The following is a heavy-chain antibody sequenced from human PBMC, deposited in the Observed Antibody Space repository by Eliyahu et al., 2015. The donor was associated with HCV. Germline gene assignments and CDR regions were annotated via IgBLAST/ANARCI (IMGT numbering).Heavy chain of an antibody. J-gene: IGHJ4*02. V-gene: IGHV4-39*01. D-gene: IGHD4-17*01. CDR1: GGSVSSSGYF. Sequence: QLQLQESGPGLVKPSETLSLTCTVSGGSVSSSGYFWGWIRQPPGKGLEWIGIIYYSGNTYYNPSLKSRVTMSVDTSKNQFSLKLSSVTAADTAVYYCARQAGDYGEGYFDYWGQGTLVTVSS. CDR2: IYYSGNT. CDR3: ARQAGDYGEGYFDY.